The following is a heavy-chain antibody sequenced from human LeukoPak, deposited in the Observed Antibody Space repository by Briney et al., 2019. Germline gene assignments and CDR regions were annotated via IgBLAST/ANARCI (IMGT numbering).Heavy chain of an antibody. J-gene: IGHJ5*02. Sequence: ASVKVSCKASGYTFTSYGISWVRQAPGQGLEWMGWISVYNGNTNYAQKLQGRVTMTTDTSTSTAYMELRSLRSDDTAVYYCARASSGENWFDPWGQGTLVTVSS. D-gene: IGHD2-15*01. CDR1: GYTFTSYG. CDR2: ISVYNGNT. CDR3: ARASSGENWFDP. V-gene: IGHV1-18*01.